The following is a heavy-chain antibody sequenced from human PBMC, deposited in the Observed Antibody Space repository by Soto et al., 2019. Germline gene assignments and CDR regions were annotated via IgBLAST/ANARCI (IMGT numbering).Heavy chain of an antibody. D-gene: IGHD6-6*01. CDR1: GFTFSNDW. V-gene: IGHV3-15*07. J-gene: IGHJ4*02. CDR2: IKSKTDGGTK. Sequence: EVQLVESGGGLVKPGGSLRLSCAASGFTFSNDWMNWVRQAPGKGLEWVGRIKSKTDGGTKDYAAPVKGRFTISRDDSKNTLYLQMNSLKTEDTAVYYCTTEGSSSSGLDYWGQGTLVTVSS. CDR3: TTEGSSSSGLDY.